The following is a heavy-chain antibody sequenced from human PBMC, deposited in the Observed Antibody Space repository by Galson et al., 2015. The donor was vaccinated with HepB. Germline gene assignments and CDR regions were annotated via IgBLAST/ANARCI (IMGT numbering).Heavy chain of an antibody. CDR3: ARGSWGFDY. Sequence: SLRLSCAVSGLPFSDYYMSWIRQAPGKGLEWLSYISSRGETIYYADSVKGRFTISRDNAKNSLYLEMDSLTVDDTAVYYCARGSWGFDYWGQGTLVTVSS. J-gene: IGHJ4*02. V-gene: IGHV3-11*01. CDR2: ISSRGETI. CDR1: GLPFSDYY. D-gene: IGHD1-26*01.